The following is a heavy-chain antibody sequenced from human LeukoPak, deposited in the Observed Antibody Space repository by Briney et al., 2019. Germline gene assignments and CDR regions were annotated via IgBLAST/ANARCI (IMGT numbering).Heavy chain of an antibody. J-gene: IGHJ4*02. D-gene: IGHD4-17*01. Sequence: GGSLRLSCAASGFTFSSYDMHWVRQATGKGLEWVSAIGTAGDTYYPGSVKGRFTISRDNTKKSLYLQMNSLRAEDTAVYYCAKDRAYGDGPDYWGQGTLVTVSS. CDR2: IGTAGDT. V-gene: IGHV3-13*01. CDR1: GFTFSSYD. CDR3: AKDRAYGDGPDY.